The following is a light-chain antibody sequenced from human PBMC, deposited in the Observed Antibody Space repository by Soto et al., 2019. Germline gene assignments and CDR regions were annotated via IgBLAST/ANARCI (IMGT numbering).Light chain of an antibody. J-gene: IGLJ1*01. Sequence: QSALTQPRSVSGSPGQSVTISCTGTSSDVGGYSYVSWYQQHPGKAPKLMIYDVTTRPSGIPDRFSGSKSGNTASLTISGLQAEDEADYYCFSYEGSYTFVFGTGTKLTVL. V-gene: IGLV2-11*01. CDR2: DVT. CDR3: FSYEGSYTFV. CDR1: SSDVGGYSY.